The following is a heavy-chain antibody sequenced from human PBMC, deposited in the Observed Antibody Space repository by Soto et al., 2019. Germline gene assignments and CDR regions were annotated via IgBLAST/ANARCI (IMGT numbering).Heavy chain of an antibody. CDR1: GGSISSGGYY. CDR3: ARNSERITIFGVVIGPFDY. D-gene: IGHD3-3*01. J-gene: IGHJ4*02. Sequence: PSETLSLTCTVSGGSISSGGYYWSWIRQHPGKGLEWIGYIYYSGSTYYNPSLKSRVTISVDTSKNQFSLKLSSVTAADTAVYYCARNSERITIFGVVIGPFDYWGQGTLVTV. CDR2: IYYSGST. V-gene: IGHV4-31*03.